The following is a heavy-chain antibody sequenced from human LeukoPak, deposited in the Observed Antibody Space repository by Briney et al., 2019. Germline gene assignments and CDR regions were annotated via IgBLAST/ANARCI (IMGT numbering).Heavy chain of an antibody. CDR3: ARDPVRAAPTYYFDY. V-gene: IGHV3-30-3*01. CDR2: ISYDGSNK. D-gene: IGHD6-6*01. Sequence: GGSLRLSCAASGFTFSSYAMHWVRQAPGKGLEWVAVISYDGSNKYYADSVKGRFTISRDNSKNTLYLQMNSLRAEDTAVYHCARDPVRAAPTYYFDYWGQGTLVTVSS. CDR1: GFTFSSYA. J-gene: IGHJ4*02.